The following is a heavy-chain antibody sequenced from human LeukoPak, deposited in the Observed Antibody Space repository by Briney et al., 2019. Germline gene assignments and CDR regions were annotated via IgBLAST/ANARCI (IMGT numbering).Heavy chain of an antibody. Sequence: SETLSLTCTVSGGYISSFYWSWIRQPAGKGLEWIGRIYTSGTTNYNPSLKSRVTMSVDTSKNQFSLKLSSVTAADTAVYYCARLRAAAGPYYFDYWGQGTLATVSS. J-gene: IGHJ4*02. CDR3: ARLRAAAGPYYFDY. CDR2: IYTSGTT. V-gene: IGHV4-4*07. CDR1: GGYISSFY. D-gene: IGHD6-13*01.